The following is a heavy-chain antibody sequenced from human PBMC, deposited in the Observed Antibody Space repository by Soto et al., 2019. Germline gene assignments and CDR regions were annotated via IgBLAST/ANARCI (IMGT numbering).Heavy chain of an antibody. CDR2: INPNSGDT. CDR3: ARATAYDFWSGYYRSYGLDV. D-gene: IGHD3-3*01. J-gene: IGHJ6*01. V-gene: IGHV1-2*04. CDR1: GYTFTGYF. Sequence: VQLVQSGAEVKSPGASVRVSCTTSGYTFTGYFIHWVRQAPGQGLEWMGWINPNSGDTSYSQKFQGWVTMARDTSISTAYMELSRLRSDDTAVYYCARATAYDFWSGYYRSYGLDVW.